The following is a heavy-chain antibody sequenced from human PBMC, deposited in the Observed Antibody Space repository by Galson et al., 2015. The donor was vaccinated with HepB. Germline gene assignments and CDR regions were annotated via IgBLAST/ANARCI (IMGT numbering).Heavy chain of an antibody. CDR2: IWFDGSKD. D-gene: IGHD4-17*01. Sequence: SLRLSCAASGSSFSSHGMHWVRQAPGKGLEWVALIWFDGSKDSYADSVKGRFTISRDNSNNMLYLQMNNLRVEDTAVHYCARYYGHCRAFDYWGQGALVSVSS. J-gene: IGHJ4*02. V-gene: IGHV3-33*01. CDR3: ARYYGHCRAFDY. CDR1: GSSFSSHG.